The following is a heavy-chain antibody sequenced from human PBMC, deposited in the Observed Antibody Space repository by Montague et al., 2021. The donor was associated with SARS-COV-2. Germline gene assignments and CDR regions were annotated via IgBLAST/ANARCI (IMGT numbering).Heavy chain of an antibody. V-gene: IGHV4-39*01. CDR2: IYYRGST. J-gene: IGHJ4*02. CDR3: ATQGDPSGWIPGPFDF. Sequence: SETLSLTCTVSGGSISSSSYYWARIRQPPGKGLEWIGSIYYRGSTYYNPSLKSRVFISVDTSKNQLSLTLTSVTAADTAVYYCATQGDPSGWIPGPFDFWGQGTLLSVSS. CDR1: GGSISSSSYY. D-gene: IGHD6-19*01.